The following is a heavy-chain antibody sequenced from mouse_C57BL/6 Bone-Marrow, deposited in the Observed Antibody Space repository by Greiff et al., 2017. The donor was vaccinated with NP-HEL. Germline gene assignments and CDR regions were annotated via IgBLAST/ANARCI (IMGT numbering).Heavy chain of an antibody. D-gene: IGHD1-1*01. CDR2: IDPENGDT. CDR1: GFNIKDDY. V-gene: IGHV14-4*01. Sequence: EVHLVESGAELVRPGASVKLSCTASGFNIKDDYMHWVKQRPEQGLEWIGWIDPENGDTEYASKFQGKATITADTSSNTAYLQLSSLTSEDTAVYYCTTPIYYYGSSRFDYWGQGTTLTVSS. J-gene: IGHJ2*01. CDR3: TTPIYYYGSSRFDY.